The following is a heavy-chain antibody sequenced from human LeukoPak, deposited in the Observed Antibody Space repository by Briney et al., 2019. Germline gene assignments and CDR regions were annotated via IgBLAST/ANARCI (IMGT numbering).Heavy chain of an antibody. CDR3: ARLRRESYYFDY. V-gene: IGHV4-31*03. Sequence: SETLSLTCTVSGGSISSGGYYWSWIRQHPGKGLEWIGYIYYSGSTYYNPSLKSRVTISVDTSKNQFSLKLSSVTAADTAVYYCARLRRESYYFDYRGQGTLVTVSS. D-gene: IGHD3-10*01. CDR1: GGSISSGGYY. J-gene: IGHJ4*02. CDR2: IYYSGST.